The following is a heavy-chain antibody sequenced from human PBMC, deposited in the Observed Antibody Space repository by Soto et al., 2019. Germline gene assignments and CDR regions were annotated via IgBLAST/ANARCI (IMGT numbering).Heavy chain of an antibody. CDR2: LYWDDDN. Sequence: SGPALVNPTQALTLTCTFSGFSLRTTGVGVGWIRQPPGKALEWLALLYWDDDNRYNPSLKSRLTLTKDTSKSQVVLTLTNVDPADTATYYCAHNPPQDSGAFDIWGQGTMVSVSS. CDR1: GFSLRTTGVG. V-gene: IGHV2-5*02. D-gene: IGHD6-19*01. CDR3: AHNPPQDSGAFDI. J-gene: IGHJ3*02.